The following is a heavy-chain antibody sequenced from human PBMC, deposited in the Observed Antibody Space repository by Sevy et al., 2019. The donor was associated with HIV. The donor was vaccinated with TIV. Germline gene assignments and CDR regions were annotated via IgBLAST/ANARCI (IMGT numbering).Heavy chain of an antibody. Sequence: GGSLRLSCAASGVSFSNAWMNWVRQAPGKGLEWVGHIKCIIDGGPTPRYAAPVSDRFTISKDYSSDTLYVHLQMNSLRTEDTDVYYCTTDPAPCSDTSTYNYHCPEAYWGQGTLVTVSS. D-gene: IGHD3-22*01. CDR3: TTDPAPCSDTSTYNYHCPEAY. J-gene: IGHJ4*02. CDR1: GVSFSNAW. CDR2: IKCIIDGGPTP. V-gene: IGHV3-15*07.